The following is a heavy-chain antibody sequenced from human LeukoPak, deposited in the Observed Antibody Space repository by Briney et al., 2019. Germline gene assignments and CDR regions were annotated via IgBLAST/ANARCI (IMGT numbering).Heavy chain of an antibody. D-gene: IGHD4-17*01. Sequence: GGSLRLSCTASGFAFSNHAMSWIRQAPGKGLEWVSSISISGGTTYYADSVKGRFTISRENSKSTLYLQMNSLRADDTAVYYCANEIRPNDYWGQGTLVTVSS. CDR3: ANEIRPNDY. V-gene: IGHV3-23*01. CDR1: GFAFSNHA. J-gene: IGHJ4*02. CDR2: ISISGGTT.